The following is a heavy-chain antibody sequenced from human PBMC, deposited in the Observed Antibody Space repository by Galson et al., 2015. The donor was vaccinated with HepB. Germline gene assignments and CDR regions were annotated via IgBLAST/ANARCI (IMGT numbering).Heavy chain of an antibody. J-gene: IGHJ4*02. D-gene: IGHD6-19*01. CDR2: ISYDGSNK. CDR3: ARALAYSSGWYQGPFDY. Sequence: SLRLSCAASGFTFSSYAMHWVRQAPGKGLEWVAVISYDGSNKYYADSVKGRFTISRDNSKNTLYLQMNSLRAEDTAVYYCARALAYSSGWYQGPFDYWGQGTLVTVSS. V-gene: IGHV3-30*04. CDR1: GFTFSSYA.